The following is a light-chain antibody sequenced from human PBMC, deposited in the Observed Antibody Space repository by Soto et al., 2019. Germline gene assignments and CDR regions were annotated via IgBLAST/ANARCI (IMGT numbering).Light chain of an antibody. CDR1: QSVSSSY. Sequence: EIVLTQSPGTLSLSPGERATLSCRASQSVSSSYLAWYQQKPGQAPRLLIYGASSRATGIPDRFSGSGSGTDFTLNISRLEPEDFAVYYCQQYGSSFTFGPVTKVDIX. CDR3: QQYGSSFT. CDR2: GAS. V-gene: IGKV3-20*01. J-gene: IGKJ3*01.